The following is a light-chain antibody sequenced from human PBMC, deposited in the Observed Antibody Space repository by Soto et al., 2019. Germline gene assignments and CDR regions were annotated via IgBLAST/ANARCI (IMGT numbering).Light chain of an antibody. CDR3: SSYVGDSAYA. Sequence: QSALTQPASVSGSPGQSIAISCTGTRSDVGAYNQVSWYQQHPGKAPKILIYEGSKRPSGVSNRFSGSKSGNTASLTISGLQAEDEADYFCSSYVGDSAYAFGTGTKVTVL. J-gene: IGLJ1*01. CDR2: EGS. V-gene: IGLV2-23*01. CDR1: RSDVGAYNQ.